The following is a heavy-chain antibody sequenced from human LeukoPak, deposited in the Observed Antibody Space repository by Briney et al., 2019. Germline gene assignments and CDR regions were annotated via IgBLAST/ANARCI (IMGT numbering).Heavy chain of an antibody. J-gene: IGHJ6*03. CDR3: ARGLPPNYYYYMDV. Sequence: GGSLRLSCAASGFTFRSYGMHWVRQAPGKGLEWVAFIRYDGSNKYYADSVKGRLTISRDNSKNTLYLQMNSLRAEDTAVYYCARGLPPNYYYYMDVWGKGTTVTISS. CDR1: GFTFRSYG. V-gene: IGHV3-30*02. CDR2: IRYDGSNK.